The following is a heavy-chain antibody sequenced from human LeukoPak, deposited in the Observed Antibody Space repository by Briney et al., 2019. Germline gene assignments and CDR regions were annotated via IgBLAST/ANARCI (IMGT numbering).Heavy chain of an antibody. V-gene: IGHV3-30*03. CDR3: ARMEEMATYDAFGI. Sequence: PGGSLRLSCAASGFTFSSYGMHWVRQAPGKGLEWVAVISYDGSNKYYADSVKGRFTISRDNSKNTLYLQMNSLRAEDTAVYYCARMEEMATYDAFGIWGQGTMVTVSS. J-gene: IGHJ3*02. CDR2: ISYDGSNK. CDR1: GFTFSSYG. D-gene: IGHD5-12*01.